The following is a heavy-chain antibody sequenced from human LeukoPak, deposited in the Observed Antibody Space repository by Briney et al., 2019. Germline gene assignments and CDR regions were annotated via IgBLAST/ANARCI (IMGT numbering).Heavy chain of an antibody. CDR3: ARTTGNRDGYNFDY. CDR2: IKQDGSEK. J-gene: IGHJ4*02. D-gene: IGHD5-24*01. CDR1: GFTFSSYE. V-gene: IGHV3-7*05. Sequence: PGGSLRLSCAASGFTFSSYEMNWVRQAPGKGLEWVANIKQDGSEKYYVDSVKGRFTISRDNAKNSLYLQMNSLRAEDTAVYYCARTTGNRDGYNFDYWGQGTLVTVSS.